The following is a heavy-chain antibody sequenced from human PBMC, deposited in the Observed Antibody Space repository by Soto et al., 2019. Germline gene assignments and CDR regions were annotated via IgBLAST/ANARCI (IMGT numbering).Heavy chain of an antibody. D-gene: IGHD2-8*01. Sequence: GGSVRLSCAASGFTFSSYGMHWVRQAPGKGLEWVAVISYDGSNKYYADSVKGRFTISRDNSKNTLYLQMNSLRAEDTAVYYCAKDNGYRNYYYYGMDVWGQGTTVTVSS. CDR2: ISYDGSNK. CDR3: AKDNGYRNYYYYGMDV. V-gene: IGHV3-30*18. CDR1: GFTFSSYG. J-gene: IGHJ6*02.